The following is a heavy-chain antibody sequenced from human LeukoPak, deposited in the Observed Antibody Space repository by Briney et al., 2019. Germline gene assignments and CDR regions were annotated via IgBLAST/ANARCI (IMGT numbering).Heavy chain of an antibody. CDR2: IYHSGST. CDR3: ARCLPGQAEITMLQNWFDP. V-gene: IGHV4-39*07. J-gene: IGHJ5*02. Sequence: PSETLSLTCTVSGGSISSSSYYWGWIRQPPGKGLEWIGSIYHSGSTYYNPSLKSRVTISVDTSKNQFSLKLSSVTAADTAVYYCARCLPGQAEITMLQNWFDPWGQGTLVTVSS. D-gene: IGHD3-10*01. CDR1: GGSISSSSYY.